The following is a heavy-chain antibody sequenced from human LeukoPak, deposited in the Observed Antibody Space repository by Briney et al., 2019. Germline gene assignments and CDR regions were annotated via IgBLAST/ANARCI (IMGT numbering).Heavy chain of an antibody. V-gene: IGHV3-30*04. CDR3: ARDVGGYAFDY. CDR1: GFSFISYT. J-gene: IGHJ4*02. D-gene: IGHD5-12*01. CDR2: MSYDGSHK. Sequence: GRSLRLSCVASGFSFISYTMHWVRQAPGKGLEWVAVMSYDGSHKYLADSVKGRFTISRDNSKNTLYLQMNSLRVEDTAIYHCARDVGGYAFDYWGQGTLVTVSS.